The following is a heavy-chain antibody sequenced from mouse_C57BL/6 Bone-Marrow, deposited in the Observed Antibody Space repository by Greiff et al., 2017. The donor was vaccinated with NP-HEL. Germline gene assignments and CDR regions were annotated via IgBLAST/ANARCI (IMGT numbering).Heavy chain of an antibody. J-gene: IGHJ4*01. CDR1: GFTFSDYG. CDR2: ISNLAYSI. V-gene: IGHV5-15*01. Sequence: EVHLVESGGGLVQPGGSLKLSCAASGFTFSDYGMAWVRQAPRKGPEWVAFISNLAYSIYYADTVTGRFTISRDNAKNTLYLEMSSLRSEDTAMYYCARLFYYAMDYWGQGTSVTVSS. CDR3: ARLFYYAMDY.